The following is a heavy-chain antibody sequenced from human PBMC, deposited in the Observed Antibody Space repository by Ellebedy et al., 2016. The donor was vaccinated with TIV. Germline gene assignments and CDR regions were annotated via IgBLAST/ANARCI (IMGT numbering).Heavy chain of an antibody. CDR2: IDPKSGGT. D-gene: IGHD4-17*01. J-gene: IGHJ4*02. CDR3: ARVYTVMTMVTTAIGY. V-gene: IGHV1-2*02. CDR1: GFLFRNYG. Sequence: ASVKVSCXASGFLFRNYGISWVRQAPGQGLEWMGWIDPKSGGTNYAQKFQGRVTVTWDTSISTAHMELSRLSFDDTAMYYCARVYTVMTMVTTAIGYWGQGTLVTVSS.